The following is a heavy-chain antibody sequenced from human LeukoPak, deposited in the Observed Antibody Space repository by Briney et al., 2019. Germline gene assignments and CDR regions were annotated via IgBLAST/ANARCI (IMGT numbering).Heavy chain of an antibody. J-gene: IGHJ4*02. CDR3: ARDSSGGGYFDY. D-gene: IGHD6-19*01. Sequence: SETLSLTCTVSGYSISSGYYWGWIRQPPGKGLEWIGSIYHSGSTYYNPSLKSRVTISVDTSKNQFSLKLSSVTAADTAVYYCARDSSGGGYFDYWGQGTLVTVSS. CDR2: IYHSGST. CDR1: GYSISSGYY. V-gene: IGHV4-38-2*02.